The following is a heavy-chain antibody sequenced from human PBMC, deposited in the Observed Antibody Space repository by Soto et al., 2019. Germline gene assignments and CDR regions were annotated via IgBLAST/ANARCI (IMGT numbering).Heavy chain of an antibody. CDR2: IDGSGGIT. V-gene: IGHV3-23*01. D-gene: IGHD3-10*01. Sequence: QLLQSGGGLVQPGGSLTLSCAASGFTFGTTDMSWVRQAPGEGLEWVSTIDGSGGITYYADSVKGRFTISRDNSRNTVYLQMNSLRGDDTALYYCVKNSGGFNNWGQGALVTGSS. CDR3: VKNSGGFNN. J-gene: IGHJ4*02. CDR1: GFTFGTTD.